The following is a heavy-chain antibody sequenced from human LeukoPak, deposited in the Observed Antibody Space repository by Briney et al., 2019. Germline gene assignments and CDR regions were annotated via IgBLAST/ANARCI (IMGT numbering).Heavy chain of an antibody. CDR2: IKQDRSEK. J-gene: IGHJ4*02. Sequence: GGSLRLSCADSGFTFSSYWMSWVRQAPGKGLELVANIKQDRSEKYYVDSVKGRFTISRDNAKNSLYLQMNSLRAEDTAVYYCARLREIPVFGVVTKSTSYFDYWGQGTLVTVSS. D-gene: IGHD3-3*01. CDR1: GFTFSSYW. CDR3: ARLREIPVFGVVTKSTSYFDY. V-gene: IGHV3-7*01.